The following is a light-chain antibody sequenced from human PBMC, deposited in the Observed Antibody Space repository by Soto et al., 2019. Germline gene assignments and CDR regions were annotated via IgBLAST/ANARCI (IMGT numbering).Light chain of an antibody. CDR2: GAS. CDR1: QSISSY. Sequence: DIQMTQSPSSLSASVGDRVTITCRASQSISSYLNWYQQKPGKPPKVLIYGASNLQSGVPPRFSGSGSGTEFTLTVSSLQPDDFATYYCQHYNSYSEAFGQGTKVDI. J-gene: IGKJ1*01. V-gene: IGKV1-5*01. CDR3: QHYNSYSEA.